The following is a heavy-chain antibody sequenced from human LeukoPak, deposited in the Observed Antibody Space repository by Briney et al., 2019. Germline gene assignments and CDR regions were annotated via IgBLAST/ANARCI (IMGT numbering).Heavy chain of an antibody. D-gene: IGHD2-15*01. CDR2: ISHSGVTT. V-gene: IGHV3-23*01. J-gene: IGHJ3*02. CDR3: AKAPPPFCSGGSCFDAFDI. CDR1: GFTFSSYA. Sequence: PGGSLRLSCAASGFTFSSYAMSWVRQAPGQGLEWVSAISHSGVTTYYADSVKGRFTISRDNSKNTLHLQMNSLRAEDTAVYYCAKAPPPFCSGGSCFDAFDIWGQGTMVTVSS.